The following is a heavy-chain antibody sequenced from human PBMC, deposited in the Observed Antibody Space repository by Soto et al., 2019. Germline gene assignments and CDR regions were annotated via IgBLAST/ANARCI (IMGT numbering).Heavy chain of an antibody. CDR3: TKVYSSGWSPQVAFDI. CDR1: GFTFSSYG. Sequence: GGSLRLSCAASGFTFSSYGMHWVRQAPGKGLEWVAVISYDGSNKYYADSVKGRFTISRDNSKNTLYLQMNSLRAEDTAVYYCTKVYSSGWSPQVAFDIWGQGTMVTVSS. J-gene: IGHJ3*02. V-gene: IGHV3-30*18. D-gene: IGHD6-19*01. CDR2: ISYDGSNK.